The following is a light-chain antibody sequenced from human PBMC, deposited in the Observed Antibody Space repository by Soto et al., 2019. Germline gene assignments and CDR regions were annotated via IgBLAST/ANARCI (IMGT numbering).Light chain of an antibody. CDR1: SSNIGAGYD. CDR3: YSYYISSSVCDV. CDR2: ANT. V-gene: IGLV1-40*01. Sequence: QSVLTQPPSVSGAPGQRVTISCTGSSSNIGAGYDVHWYQHLPGTAPKLLIHANTNRPSGVPDRFSGSKSGTSASLAITGTQAKDEADYYCYSYYISSSVCDVFGTGTKVTVL. J-gene: IGLJ1*01.